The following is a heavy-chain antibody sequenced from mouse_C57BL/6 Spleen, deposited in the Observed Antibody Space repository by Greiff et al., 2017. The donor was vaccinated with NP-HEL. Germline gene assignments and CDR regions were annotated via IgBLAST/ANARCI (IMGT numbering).Heavy chain of an antibody. CDR2: IWTGGGT. J-gene: IGHJ1*03. Sequence: VQLQQSGPGLVAPSQSLSITCTVSGFSLTSYAISWVRQPPGKGLEWLGVIWTGGGTNYNSALKSRLSISKDNSKSQVFLKMNSLQTDDTARYYCARNRDYGRDWYFDVWGTGTTVTVSS. D-gene: IGHD1-1*01. CDR1: GFSLTSYA. V-gene: IGHV2-9-1*01. CDR3: ARNRDYGRDWYFDV.